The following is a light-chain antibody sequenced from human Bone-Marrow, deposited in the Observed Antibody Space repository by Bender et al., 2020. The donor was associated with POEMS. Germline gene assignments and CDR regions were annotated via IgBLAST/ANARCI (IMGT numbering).Light chain of an antibody. J-gene: IGLJ3*02. CDR1: SSDVGYFNY. CDR3: CSYTTSSIWV. Sequence: QSALTPPASVSGSPGQSILISFTGTSSDVGYFNYVSWHQKQPGKAPKLILYDVTFRPSGVSDRFSGSKSGNTASLTISGLQAEDEADYFCCSYTTSSIWVFGGGTKLTVL. CDR2: DVT. V-gene: IGLV2-14*01.